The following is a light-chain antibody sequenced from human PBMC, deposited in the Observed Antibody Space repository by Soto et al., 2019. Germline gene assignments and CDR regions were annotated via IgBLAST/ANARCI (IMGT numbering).Light chain of an antibody. CDR2: GIS. V-gene: IGKV3D-15*01. J-gene: IGKJ1*01. CDR1: QSVNSN. Sequence: EIVMTQSPATLSVSPGERATLSCRASQSVNSNYLAWYQQKPGQAPRLLIYGISKRATDIPDRFSGSGSGTEFTLTISSLQSEDFAVYYCQQYNNWPPWTFGQGTKVDIK. CDR3: QQYNNWPPWT.